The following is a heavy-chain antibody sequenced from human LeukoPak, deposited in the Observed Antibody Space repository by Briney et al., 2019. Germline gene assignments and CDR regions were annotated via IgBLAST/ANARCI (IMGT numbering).Heavy chain of an antibody. CDR1: GFSFSFYW. CDR2: IKTDGSIA. Sequence: GGSLRLSCAASGFSFSFYWMHWVRQAPGKGPVWVSRIKTDGSIADYADSVKGRFTISRDNAKNTLYLQMNSLRAEDTAVYYCAKGEFDTSPGSFDYWGQGTLVTVSS. D-gene: IGHD3-10*01. J-gene: IGHJ4*02. V-gene: IGHV3-74*01. CDR3: AKGEFDTSPGSFDY.